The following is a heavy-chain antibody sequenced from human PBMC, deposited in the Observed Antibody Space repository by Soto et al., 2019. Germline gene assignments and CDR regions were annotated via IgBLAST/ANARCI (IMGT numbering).Heavy chain of an antibody. CDR2: LNGGGTNS. CDR1: GFTFSSYA. J-gene: IGHJ2*01. D-gene: IGHD6-19*01. CDR3: AKETAVADWFFDL. V-gene: IGHV3-23*01. Sequence: VQLLESGGGLVQPGGSLRLSCAASGFTFSSYAMSWVRQAPGKGLEWVSGLNGGGTNSYYADSVKGRFTISRDNFKNTLFLQMSSLRAEDTAVYYCAKETAVADWFFDLWGRGTLVTVAS.